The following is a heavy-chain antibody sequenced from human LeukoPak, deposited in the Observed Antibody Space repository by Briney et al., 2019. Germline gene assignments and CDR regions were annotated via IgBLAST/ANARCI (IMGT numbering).Heavy chain of an antibody. CDR1: GFIFNNYA. CDR3: AKDNRRHYTSGPNPDSLH. J-gene: IGHJ4*02. CDR2: ISWNSGSI. D-gene: IGHD6-19*01. Sequence: GGSLRLSCAGSGFIFNNYAMHWVRQAPGKGLEWVSAISWNSGSIDYADSVKGRFTISRDNAKNSLYLQMNSLRVEDTAFYYCAKDNRRHYTSGPNPDSLHWGQGALVTVSS. V-gene: IGHV3-9*01.